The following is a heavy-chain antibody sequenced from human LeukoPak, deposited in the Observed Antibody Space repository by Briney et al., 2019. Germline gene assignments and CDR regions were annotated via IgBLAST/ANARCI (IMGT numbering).Heavy chain of an antibody. CDR3: ATDISSSHYFDY. CDR1: GYTLTELS. Sequence: ASVKVSCKVSGYTLTELSMHWVRQAPGKGLEWMGGFDPEDGETIYAQKFQGRVTMTEDTSTDTAYMELSSLRSEDTAVYYCATDISSSHYFDYWGQGTLVTVSS. V-gene: IGHV1-24*01. CDR2: FDPEDGET. D-gene: IGHD6-6*01. J-gene: IGHJ4*02.